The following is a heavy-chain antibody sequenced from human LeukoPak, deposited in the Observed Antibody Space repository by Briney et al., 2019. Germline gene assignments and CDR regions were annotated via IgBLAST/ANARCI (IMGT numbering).Heavy chain of an antibody. CDR1: GGSISSYY. Sequence: SETLSLTCTVSGGSISSYYWTWLRQPPGKGLQWIGNIYYSGSTNYNPSLKSRVSMSVDTSNIQFSLKLSSVTAADTAVYYCARGGTYNGILSFDPWGQGTLVTVSS. V-gene: IGHV4-59*01. CDR2: IYYSGST. CDR3: ARGGTYNGILSFDP. D-gene: IGHD1-14*01. J-gene: IGHJ5*02.